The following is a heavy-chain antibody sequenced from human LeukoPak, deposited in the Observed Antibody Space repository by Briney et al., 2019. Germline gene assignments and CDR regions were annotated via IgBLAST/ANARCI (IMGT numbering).Heavy chain of an antibody. D-gene: IGHD6-19*01. CDR3: AREVAVAVYFDY. V-gene: IGHV1-3*01. CDR2: INAGNGNT. CDR1: GYTFTSYA. Sequence: GASVKVSCKSSGYTFTSYAIHWVRQAPGQRLEWMGWINAGNGNTKYSQKFQGRVTITRDTSASIAYMELSSLRSEGTAVYYCAREVAVAVYFDYWGQGTLVTVSS. J-gene: IGHJ4*02.